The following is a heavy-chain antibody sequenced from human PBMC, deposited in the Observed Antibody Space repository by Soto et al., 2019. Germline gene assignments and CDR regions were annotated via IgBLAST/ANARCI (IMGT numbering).Heavy chain of an antibody. D-gene: IGHD3-3*01. V-gene: IGHV4-30-2*01. CDR3: SRVHHFGVIED. J-gene: IGHJ4*02. CDR1: GGSINSGGYS. Sequence: QLQLQESGSGLVKPSQTLSLTCAVSGGSINSGGYSWSWIRLPLGKGLEWIGYIYHNGATQYNPSLKTRVTISVDRSKHQFSLKLSSVTAADTAVYYCSRVHHFGVIEDWGPGTLVTVSS. CDR2: IYHNGAT.